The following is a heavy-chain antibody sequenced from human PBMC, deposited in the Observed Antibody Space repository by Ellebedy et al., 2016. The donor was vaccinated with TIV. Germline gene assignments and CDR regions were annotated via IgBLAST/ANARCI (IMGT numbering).Heavy chain of an antibody. Sequence: PGGSLRLSCAASGFTFNNYGMTWVRQAPGKGLEWVSGISDSGVTTRYADSVEGRFTISRADSKNTVYLQMSSLRAEDTAVYYCGKGTRMSGSTGDHYGVDVWGQGTTVIVSS. J-gene: IGHJ6*02. CDR1: GFTFNNYG. D-gene: IGHD7-27*01. CDR2: ISDSGVTT. CDR3: GKGTRMSGSTGDHYGVDV. V-gene: IGHV3-23*01.